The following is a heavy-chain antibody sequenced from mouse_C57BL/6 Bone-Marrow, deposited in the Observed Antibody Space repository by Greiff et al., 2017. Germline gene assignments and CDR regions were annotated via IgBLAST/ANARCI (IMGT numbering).Heavy chain of an antibody. CDR3: ARPPSYYGNYYYARDY. J-gene: IGHJ4*01. V-gene: IGHV1-64*01. CDR2: IHPNSGST. CDR1: GYTFTSYW. Sequence: VQLQQPGAELVKPGASVKLSCKASGYTFTSYWMHWVKQRPGQGLEWIGMIHPNSGSTNYNEKFKSKATLTVDKSSSTAYMQLSSLTSEDSAVYYCARPPSYYGNYYYARDYWGQGTSVTVSS. D-gene: IGHD1-1*01.